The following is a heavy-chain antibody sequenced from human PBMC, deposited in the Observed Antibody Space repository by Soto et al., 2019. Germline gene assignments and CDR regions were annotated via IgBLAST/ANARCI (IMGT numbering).Heavy chain of an antibody. V-gene: IGHV1-69*02. CDR1: GGTFRNYP. CDR3: ARGPLVVLNYFES. J-gene: IGHJ4*02. CDR2: IFPLTDIP. Sequence: VQLVQSGTEVKKPGSSAKVSCKASGGTFRNYPINWVRQAPGQGLEWMGSIFPLTDIPDYAQNFQARLTISADKSTSTAYMELSSLTSDDTAMYFCARGPLVVLNYFESWGQGTLVTVSS.